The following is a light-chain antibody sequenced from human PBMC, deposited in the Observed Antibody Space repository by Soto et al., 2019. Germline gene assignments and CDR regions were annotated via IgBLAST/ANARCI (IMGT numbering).Light chain of an antibody. CDR3: QQSYSTPRT. V-gene: IGKV1-39*01. CDR2: AAS. J-gene: IGKJ4*01. Sequence: DIQMTQSPSSLSASVGDRVTITCRASQSISSHLNWYQQKPGRAPKLLIYAASSLQSGVPPRFSGSGSGTDFTLTISRLQPEDFATYYCQQSYSTPRTFGGGTKVEIK. CDR1: QSISSH.